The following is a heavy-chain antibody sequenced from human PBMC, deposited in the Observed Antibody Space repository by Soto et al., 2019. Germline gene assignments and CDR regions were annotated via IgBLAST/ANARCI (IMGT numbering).Heavy chain of an antibody. D-gene: IGHD2-21*02. V-gene: IGHV3-30*18. CDR3: AKDSRIVVVTAPYDY. J-gene: IGHJ4*02. CDR1: GFTFSSYS. Sequence: QVQLVESGGGVVQPGRSLRLSCAASGFTFSSYSMHWVRQAPGKGQEWVAVISYDGSNKYYADSVKGRFTISRDNSKNTLYLQMISLRAEDTAVYYCAKDSRIVVVTAPYDYWGQGTLVTVSS. CDR2: ISYDGSNK.